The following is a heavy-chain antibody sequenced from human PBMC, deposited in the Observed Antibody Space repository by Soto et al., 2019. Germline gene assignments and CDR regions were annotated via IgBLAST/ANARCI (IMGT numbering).Heavy chain of an antibody. J-gene: IGHJ4*02. CDR2: ISSSSYYI. CDR3: AGSSDDGRDY. Sequence: EVQLVESGGGLVKPGGSLRLSCAASEFTLSDFSMNWVRQAPGEGLEWVSSISSSSYYIYYAASVKGEFTISRENVNTSLSLQMTSRRAEDTAVYYCAGSSDDGRDYWGQGTLVTVS. CDR1: EFTLSDFS. D-gene: IGHD3-10*01. V-gene: IGHV3-21*06.